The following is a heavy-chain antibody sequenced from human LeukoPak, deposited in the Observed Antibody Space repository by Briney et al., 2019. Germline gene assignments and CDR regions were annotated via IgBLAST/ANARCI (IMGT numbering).Heavy chain of an antibody. CDR1: GFIFPNAW. CDR3: ARGGGLDV. D-gene: IGHD3-16*01. CDR2: INHNGNVN. V-gene: IGHV3-7*03. Sequence: GGSLRLSCAASGFIFPNAWMNWARQAPGKGLEWVASINHNGNVNYCVDSVKGRFTISRDNAKNSLYLQMSNLRAEDTAVYFCARGGGLDVWGQGATVTVSS. J-gene: IGHJ6*02.